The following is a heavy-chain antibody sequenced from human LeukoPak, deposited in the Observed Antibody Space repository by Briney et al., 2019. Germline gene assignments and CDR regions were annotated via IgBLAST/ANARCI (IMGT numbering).Heavy chain of an antibody. D-gene: IGHD2-15*01. Sequence: PGGSLRLSCAASGFTFSSYAMSWVRQAPGKGLEWVSAISGSGGSTYYADSVKGRFTISRDNSKNTLYLQMNSLRAEDTAVYYCAKDRYCSGGSCYRGPRYWGQGALVTVSS. V-gene: IGHV3-23*01. CDR1: GFTFSSYA. J-gene: IGHJ4*02. CDR3: AKDRYCSGGSCYRGPRY. CDR2: ISGSGGST.